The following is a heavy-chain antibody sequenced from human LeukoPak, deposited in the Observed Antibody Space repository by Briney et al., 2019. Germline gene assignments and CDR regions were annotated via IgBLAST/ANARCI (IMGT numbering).Heavy chain of an antibody. CDR2: ISAYNGNT. J-gene: IGHJ4*02. CDR3: ARVRSSGYDDY. V-gene: IGHV1-18*01. Sequence: ASVKVSCKASGYTFTSYGISWVRQAPGQGHEWMGWISAYNGNTNYAQKLQGRVTMTTDTSTSTAYMELRSLRSDDAAVYYCARVRSSGYDDYWGQGTLVTVSS. CDR1: GYTFTSYG. D-gene: IGHD5-12*01.